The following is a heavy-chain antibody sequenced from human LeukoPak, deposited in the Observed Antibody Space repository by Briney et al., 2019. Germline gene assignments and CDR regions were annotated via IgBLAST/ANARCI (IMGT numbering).Heavy chain of an antibody. CDR3: ARARGFLNYYMDV. V-gene: IGHV4-39*07. CDR1: GDSISTSSYY. J-gene: IGHJ6*03. CDR2: INHSGST. Sequence: PSETLSLTCTVSGDSISTSSYYWGWIRQPPGKGLEWIGEINHSGSTNYNPSLKSRVTISVDTSKNQFSLKLSSVTAADTAVYYCARARGFLNYYMDVWGKGTTVTVSS. D-gene: IGHD5-12*01.